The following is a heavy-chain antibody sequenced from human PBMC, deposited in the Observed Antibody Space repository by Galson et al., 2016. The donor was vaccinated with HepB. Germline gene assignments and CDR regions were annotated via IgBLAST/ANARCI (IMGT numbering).Heavy chain of an antibody. Sequence: TLSLTCAVYGGSFSGYDWTWIRQPPGKGLEWIGEITHKGTTNCNPSLNSRVTMSVDTSKSQFSLKMNSVTAADTAVYFCARGIRRGLTIFGVVTLFDPWGQGTLVTVSS. CDR1: GGSFSGYD. D-gene: IGHD3-3*01. J-gene: IGHJ5*02. CDR2: ITHKGTT. V-gene: IGHV4-34*01. CDR3: ARGIRRGLTIFGVVTLFDP.